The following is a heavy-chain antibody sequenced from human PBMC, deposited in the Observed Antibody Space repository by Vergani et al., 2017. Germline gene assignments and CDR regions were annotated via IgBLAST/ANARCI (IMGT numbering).Heavy chain of an antibody. V-gene: IGHV1-24*01. Sequence: QVQLVQSGAEVKKPGASVKVSCKVSGYTLTELSMHWVRQAPGKGLEGLGGFDPEDGETIYAQKFQGRVTMTEDTSTDTAYMELSSLRSEDTAVYYCAAGVRGVWYFDLWGRGTLVTVSS. CDR3: AAGVRGVWYFDL. D-gene: IGHD3-10*01. J-gene: IGHJ2*01. CDR2: FDPEDGET. CDR1: GYTLTELS.